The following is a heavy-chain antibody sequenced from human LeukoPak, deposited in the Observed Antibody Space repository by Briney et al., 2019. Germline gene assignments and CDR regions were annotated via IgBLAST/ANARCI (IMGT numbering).Heavy chain of an antibody. Sequence: GGSLRLSCAASGFTFSSYGMHWVRQAPGKGLEWVAVISYDGSNKYYADSVKGRFTISRDNSKNTLYLQMNSLRAEDTAVYYCAGYYYDSSGSFDYWGQGTLVTVSS. CDR3: AGYYYDSSGSFDY. J-gene: IGHJ4*02. CDR2: ISYDGSNK. D-gene: IGHD3-22*01. CDR1: GFTFSSYG. V-gene: IGHV3-30*03.